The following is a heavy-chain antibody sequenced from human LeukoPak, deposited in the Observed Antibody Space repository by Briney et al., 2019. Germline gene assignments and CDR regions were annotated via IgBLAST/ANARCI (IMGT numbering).Heavy chain of an antibody. CDR2: ISYDGSNK. V-gene: IGHV3-30*04. D-gene: IGHD2-15*01. CDR3: ARVSCSGGSCLDYYFDY. J-gene: IGHJ4*02. CDR1: GFTFSSYA. Sequence: GGSLRLSCAASGFTFSSYAMHWVRRAPGKGLEWVAVISYDGSNKYYADSVKGRFTISRDNSKNTLYLQMNSLRAEDTAVYYCARVSCSGGSCLDYYFDYWGQGTLVTVSS.